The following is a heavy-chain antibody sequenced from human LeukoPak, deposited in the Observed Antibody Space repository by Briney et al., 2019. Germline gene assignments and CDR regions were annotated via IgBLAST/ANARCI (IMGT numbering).Heavy chain of an antibody. CDR1: GGTFSSYA. D-gene: IGHD6-19*01. CDR3: ARDAPGGSGWSPNWFDP. CDR2: IIPIFGTA. J-gene: IGHJ5*02. V-gene: IGHV1-69*01. Sequence: GSSVRVSCEASGGTFSSYAISWVRQAPGQGLEWMGGIIPIFGTANYAQKFQGRVTITADESTSTAYMELSSLRSEDTAVYYCARDAPGGSGWSPNWFDPWGQGTLVTVSS.